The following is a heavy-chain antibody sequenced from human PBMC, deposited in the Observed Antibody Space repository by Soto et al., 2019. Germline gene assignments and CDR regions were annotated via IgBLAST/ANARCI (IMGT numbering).Heavy chain of an antibody. CDR3: AHSSPYYDFWSGYYIAHFDY. J-gene: IGHJ4*02. CDR1: GFSLSTSGVG. CDR2: IYWNDDK. Sequence: QITLKESGPTLVNPTQTLTLTCTFSGFSLSTSGVGVGWIRQPPGKALEWLALIYWNDDKRYSPSLKSRLTITKDTSKNQVVLTMTNMDPVDTATYYCAHSSPYYDFWSGYYIAHFDYWGQGTLVTVSS. D-gene: IGHD3-3*01. V-gene: IGHV2-5*01.